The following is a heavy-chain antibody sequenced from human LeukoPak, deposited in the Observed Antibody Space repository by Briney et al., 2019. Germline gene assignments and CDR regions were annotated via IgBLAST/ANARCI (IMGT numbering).Heavy chain of an antibody. Sequence: SETLSLTCAVYGGSFSGYYWSWIRQPPGKGLEWIGEINHSGSTNYNPSLKSRVTISVDASKNQFSLKLSSVTAADTAVYYCARGPTYSSSRRPSSSWYGRRAFDYWGQGTLVTVSS. J-gene: IGHJ4*02. V-gene: IGHV4-34*01. CDR1: GGSFSGYY. CDR2: INHSGST. CDR3: ARGPTYSSSRRPSSSWYGRRAFDY. D-gene: IGHD6-13*01.